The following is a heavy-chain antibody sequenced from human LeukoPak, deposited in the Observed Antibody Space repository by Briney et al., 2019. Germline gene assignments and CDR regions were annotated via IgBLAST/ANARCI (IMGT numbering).Heavy chain of an antibody. Sequence: SQTLSLTCTVSSGSISSGGYYWSWIRQPPGKGLEWIGEINHSGSTNYNPSLKSRVTISVDTSKNQFSLKLSSVTAADTAVYYCARVRIQLWLTYFDYWGQGTLVTVSS. J-gene: IGHJ4*02. CDR3: ARVRIQLWLTYFDY. CDR1: SGSISSGGYY. CDR2: INHSGST. D-gene: IGHD5-18*01. V-gene: IGHV4-30-2*01.